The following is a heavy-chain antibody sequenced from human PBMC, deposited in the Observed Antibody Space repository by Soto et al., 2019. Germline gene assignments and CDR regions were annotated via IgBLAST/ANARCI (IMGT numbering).Heavy chain of an antibody. J-gene: IGHJ4*02. Sequence: QVQLQESGPGLVKPSGTLSLTCAVSGGSISSSNWWSWVRQPPGKGPEWIGEIYHSGSTNYNPSLKGRVPTAIDKSNNQCSLELSSLTAADTAGYDCAGVGGGVAVGSWGQGTLVTVSS. CDR2: IYHSGST. CDR1: GGSISSSNW. V-gene: IGHV4-4*02. CDR3: AGVGGGVAVGS. D-gene: IGHD3-3*01.